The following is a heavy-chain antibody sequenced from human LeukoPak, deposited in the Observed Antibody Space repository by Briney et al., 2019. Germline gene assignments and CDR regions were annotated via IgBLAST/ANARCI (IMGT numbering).Heavy chain of an antibody. J-gene: IGHJ6*03. V-gene: IGHV3-74*01. CDR3: ARDLRIAGSYYYMDV. Sequence: GGSLRLSCAASGFTFSSYWMHWVRQAPGKGLVWVSRINSDGSSTSYADSVKGRFTISRDNAKNTLYLQMNSLRAEDTAVYYCARDLRIAGSYYYMDVWGKGTTVTVSS. CDR2: INSDGSST. CDR1: GFTFSSYW. D-gene: IGHD1-26*01.